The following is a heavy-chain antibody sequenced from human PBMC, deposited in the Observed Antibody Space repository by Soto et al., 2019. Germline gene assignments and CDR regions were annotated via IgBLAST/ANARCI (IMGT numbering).Heavy chain of an antibody. CDR1: GFTFSSYA. CDR3: AKSPGMYYYDSSGYYHYDY. J-gene: IGHJ4*02. CDR2: ISGSGVST. D-gene: IGHD3-22*01. V-gene: IGHV3-23*01. Sequence: GGSLRLSCAASGFTFSSYAMSWVRQAPGKGLELVSVISGSGVSTYYADSVKGRFTISRDNSKYTLFLQMNSLRAEDTAVYYCAKSPGMYYYDSSGYYHYDYWGQGTLVTVSS.